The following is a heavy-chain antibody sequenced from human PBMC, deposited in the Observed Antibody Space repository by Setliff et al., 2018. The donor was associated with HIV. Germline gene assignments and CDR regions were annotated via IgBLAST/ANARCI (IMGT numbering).Heavy chain of an antibody. Sequence: PGGSLRLSCAASGFSFSDHAMSWVRRAPGMGLEWLSVVLRGGSTTYSADPVKGRFTISRDDSKNTVYLEMRSLRAEDTAVYFCAKYTRGGSIFYYMDVWGKGTTVTVSS. J-gene: IGHJ6*03. CDR3: AKYTRGGSIFYYMDV. V-gene: IGHV3-23*03. CDR1: GFSFSDHA. D-gene: IGHD3-3*01. CDR2: VLRGGSTT.